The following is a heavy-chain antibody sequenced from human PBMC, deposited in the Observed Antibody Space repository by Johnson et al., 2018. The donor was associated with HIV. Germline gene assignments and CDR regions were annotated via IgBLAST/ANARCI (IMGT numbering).Heavy chain of an antibody. V-gene: IGHV3-30*19. CDR2: IWFDGSNK. Sequence: QVQLVESGGGVVQPGRSLRLSCAASGFSFSRFGMHWVRQAPGKGLDWVAVIWFDGSNKYYADSVKGRFTISRDNSKNTLYLQMNSLRAEDTAVYYCAREKIRAFDIWGQGTMVTVSS. CDR1: GFSFSRFG. CDR3: AREKIRAFDI. J-gene: IGHJ3*02.